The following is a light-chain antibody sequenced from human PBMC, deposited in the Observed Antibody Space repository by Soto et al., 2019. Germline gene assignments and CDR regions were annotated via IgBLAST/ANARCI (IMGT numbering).Light chain of an antibody. V-gene: IGKV1-5*03. CDR1: QTISSW. CDR3: QHRSNWLA. Sequence: DIQMTQSPSTLSGSVGDRVTITCRASQTISSWLAWYQQKPGKAPRLLIYKASTLKSGVPSRFSGSGSGTEFTLTITSLEPEDFAVYYCQHRSNWLAFGGGTKVDIK. J-gene: IGKJ4*01. CDR2: KAS.